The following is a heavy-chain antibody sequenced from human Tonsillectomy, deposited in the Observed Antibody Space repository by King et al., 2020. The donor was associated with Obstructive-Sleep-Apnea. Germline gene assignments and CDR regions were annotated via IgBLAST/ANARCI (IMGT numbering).Heavy chain of an antibody. D-gene: IGHD5-18*01. CDR2: ISWNSGSI. CDR1: GFTFDDYA. CDR3: AKDKEETDTGWYFDL. J-gene: IGHJ2*01. V-gene: IGHV3-9*01. Sequence: VQLVESGGGLVQPGRSLRLSCAASGFTFDDYAMHWVRQAPGKGLEWVSGISWNSGSIGYADSVKGRFTISRDNAKNSLYLQMNSLRAEDTALYYCAKDKEETDTGWYFDLWGRGTLVTVSS.